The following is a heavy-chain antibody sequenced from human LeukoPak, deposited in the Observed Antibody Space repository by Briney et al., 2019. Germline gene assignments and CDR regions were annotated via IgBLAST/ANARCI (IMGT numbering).Heavy chain of an antibody. J-gene: IGHJ3*02. Sequence: SETLSLTCTVSGGSISSYYWSWIRQPAGKGLEWIGRIYTSGSTNYNPSLKSRVTVSVDTSKNQFSLKLSSVTAADTAVYYCARDHVPSPRANWGSKGAFDIWGQGTMVTVSS. CDR3: ARDHVPSPRANWGSKGAFDI. CDR2: IYTSGST. D-gene: IGHD7-27*01. V-gene: IGHV4-4*07. CDR1: GGSISSYY.